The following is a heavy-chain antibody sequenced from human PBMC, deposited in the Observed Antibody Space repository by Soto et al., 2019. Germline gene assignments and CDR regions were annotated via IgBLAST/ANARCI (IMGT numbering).Heavy chain of an antibody. V-gene: IGHV4-39*01. CDR2: IYYSGST. CDR1: GGSISSSSYY. J-gene: IGHJ1*01. Sequence: QLQLQESGPGLVKPSETLSLTCTVSGGSISSSSYYWGWIRQPPGKGLEWIGCIYYSGSTYYNPSLKSRVTISVDTSKNQFSLKLSSVTAADTAVYYCARQEHYGDYGGEYCQHWGQGTLVTVSS. CDR3: ARQEHYGDYGGEYCQH. D-gene: IGHD4-17*01.